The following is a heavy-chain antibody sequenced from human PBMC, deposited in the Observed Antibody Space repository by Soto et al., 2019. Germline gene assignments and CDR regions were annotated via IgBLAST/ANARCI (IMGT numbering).Heavy chain of an antibody. CDR3: AREQQLEPYYFAF. CDR1: GYTFTSYG. V-gene: IGHV1-18*01. D-gene: IGHD6-13*01. J-gene: IGHJ4*02. CDR2: ISAFNGNT. Sequence: QVQLVQSGAEVKKPGASVKVSCKASGYTFTSYGISWVRQAPGQGLEWMGGISAFNGNTNHAQNLQGRGTMTTDTSTSAAFMELRRLRSDDTAVYYCAREQQLEPYYFAFGGQETMVTVFS.